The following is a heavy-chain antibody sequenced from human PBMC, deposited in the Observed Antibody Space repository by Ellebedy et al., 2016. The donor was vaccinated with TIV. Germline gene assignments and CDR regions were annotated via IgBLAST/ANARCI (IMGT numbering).Heavy chain of an antibody. CDR3: ATFSRPVY. CDR1: GFTFSAYW. D-gene: IGHD3-3*02. Sequence: GGSLRLSXAASGFTFSAYWMHWVRQSPGKGLVWVSRIRGDGGDATYADSVKGRFTISRDNAKNMVYLQMNSLRAEDTAVYHCATFSRPVYWGQGTLVTVSS. V-gene: IGHV3-74*01. CDR2: IRGDGGDA. J-gene: IGHJ4*02.